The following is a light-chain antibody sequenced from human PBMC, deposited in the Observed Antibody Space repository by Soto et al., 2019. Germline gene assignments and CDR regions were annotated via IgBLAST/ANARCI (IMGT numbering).Light chain of an antibody. CDR3: QQYNSYSET. V-gene: IGKV1-9*01. Sequence: QSLSFLSGSVRDRVTVACRPSQAVPNNMAWYQQKPGKPPKLLIYEESTLHSGVPSRFSGSGSGTEFTLTISSLQPDDFATSYCQQYNSYSETFGQGTKVDIK. CDR2: EES. J-gene: IGKJ1*01. CDR1: QAVPNN.